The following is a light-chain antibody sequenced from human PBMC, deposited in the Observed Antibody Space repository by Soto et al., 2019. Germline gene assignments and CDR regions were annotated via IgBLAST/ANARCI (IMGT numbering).Light chain of an antibody. V-gene: IGLV2-8*01. CDR3: QSYDSSLRAFV. CDR1: TSDVGDYNY. Sequence: QSVLTQPPSASGSPGQSVTISCTGTTSDVGDYNYVSWYQQHPGKAPKLMIYEVDQRPSGVPDRFSGSKSGNTASLTVSGLQAEDEADYYCQSYDSSLRAFVFGTGTKLTVL. J-gene: IGLJ1*01. CDR2: EVD.